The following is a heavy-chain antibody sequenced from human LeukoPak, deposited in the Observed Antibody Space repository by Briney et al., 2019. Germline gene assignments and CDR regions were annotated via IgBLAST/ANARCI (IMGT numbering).Heavy chain of an antibody. CDR2: IYYSGST. Sequence: SETLSLTCTVSGGSISSGGYYWSWIRQHPGKGLEWIGYIYYSGSTYYNPSLKSRVTISVDTSKNQFSLKLSSVTAADTAVYYCARDSGDYYDRSGYYYNWFDPWGQGTLVTVSS. CDR3: ARDSGDYYDRSGYYYNWFDP. J-gene: IGHJ5*02. D-gene: IGHD3-22*01. CDR1: GGSISSGGYY. V-gene: IGHV4-31*03.